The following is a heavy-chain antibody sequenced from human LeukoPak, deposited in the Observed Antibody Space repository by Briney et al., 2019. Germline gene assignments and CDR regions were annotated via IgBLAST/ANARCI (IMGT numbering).Heavy chain of an antibody. CDR3: ATRGAPGYYYGMDV. CDR2: ISTSGTT. Sequence: PGGSLRLSCAASGFTVSSNYMSWVRQAPGKGLEWVSIISTSGTTSYADSVKGRFTTSRDNSRNTLYLQMNSLRAEDTAVYYCATRGAPGYYYGMDVWGQGTTVTVSS. V-gene: IGHV3-66*01. CDR1: GFTVSSNY. D-gene: IGHD1-26*01. J-gene: IGHJ6*02.